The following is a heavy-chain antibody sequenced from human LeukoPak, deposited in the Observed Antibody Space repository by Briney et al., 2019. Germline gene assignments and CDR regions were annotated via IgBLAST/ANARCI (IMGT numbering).Heavy chain of an antibody. D-gene: IGHD3-22*01. CDR2: INPSGGST. CDR3: ARSSEDSSGYYLDDP. J-gene: IGHJ5*02. Sequence: ASEKVSCKASGYTFTSYYMHWVRQAPGQGLEWMGIINPSGGSTSYAQKFQGRVTMTRDTSTSTVYMELSSLRSEDTAVYYCARSSEDSSGYYLDDPWGQGTLVTVSS. V-gene: IGHV1-46*01. CDR1: GYTFTSYY.